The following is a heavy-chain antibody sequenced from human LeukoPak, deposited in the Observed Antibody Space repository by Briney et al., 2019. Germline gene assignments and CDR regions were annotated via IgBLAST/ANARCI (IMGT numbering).Heavy chain of an antibody. D-gene: IGHD1-26*01. Sequence: WETLSLTCTVSGGSISSSSYYWGWIRQPPGKGLEWIGSIYYSGSTYYNPSLKSRVTISVDTSKNQFSLKLSSVTAADTAVYYCAGREGVGAILYWGQGTLVTVSS. CDR3: AGREGVGAILY. CDR1: GGSISSSSYY. V-gene: IGHV4-39*01. J-gene: IGHJ4*02. CDR2: IYYSGST.